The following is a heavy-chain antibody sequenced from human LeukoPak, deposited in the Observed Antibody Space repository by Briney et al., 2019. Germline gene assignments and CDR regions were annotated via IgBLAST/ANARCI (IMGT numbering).Heavy chain of an antibody. CDR1: GFTISSYW. J-gene: IGHJ5*02. Sequence: GGSLRLSCAASGFTISSYWMSWVRQAPGKGLEWVANIKKDGTEKKNAHSVKGRFTISRDHAKNSLYLQMSSLRAEDTALYYCAREGGSGWYSGWFDPWGQGTLVTVSS. D-gene: IGHD6-19*01. CDR3: AREGGSGWYSGWFDP. CDR2: IKKDGTEK. V-gene: IGHV3-7*01.